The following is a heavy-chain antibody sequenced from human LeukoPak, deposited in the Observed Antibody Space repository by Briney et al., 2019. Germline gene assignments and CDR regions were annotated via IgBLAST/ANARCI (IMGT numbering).Heavy chain of an antibody. Sequence: GGSLRLSCAASGFTFSSYAMSWVRQAPGKGLEWVSAISGSGGSTYYADSVKGRFTISRDNSKNTLYLQMNSLRAEDTAVYYCARSRSPGGYDTVGVAYWGQGTLVTVSS. V-gene: IGHV3-23*01. CDR1: GFTFSSYA. D-gene: IGHD5-12*01. CDR3: ARSRSPGGYDTVGVAY. CDR2: ISGSGGST. J-gene: IGHJ4*02.